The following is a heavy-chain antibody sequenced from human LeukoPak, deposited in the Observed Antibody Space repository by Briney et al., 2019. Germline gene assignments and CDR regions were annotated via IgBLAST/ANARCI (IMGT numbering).Heavy chain of an antibody. CDR2: ISYSGST. Sequence: SETLSLTCNVSGGPVSGNYWSWIRQPPGKGLEWIGYISYSGSTNYNPSLKSRVTMSVDTSKNQFSLKLSSVTAADTAVYYCARVLGEWELSAFDYWGQGTLVTVSS. V-gene: IGHV4-59*02. CDR1: GGPVSGNY. D-gene: IGHD1-26*01. CDR3: ARVLGEWELSAFDY. J-gene: IGHJ4*02.